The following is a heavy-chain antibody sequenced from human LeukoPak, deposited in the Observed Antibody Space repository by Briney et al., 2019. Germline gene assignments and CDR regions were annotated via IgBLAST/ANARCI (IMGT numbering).Heavy chain of an antibody. CDR3: AKEDV. Sequence: GGSLRLSCAASGFTFDDYAMHWVRQAPGKGLEWVSGISRNRGSIGYADSVKGRFTISRDNAKNSLYLQMNSLRAEDTALYYCAKEDVWGQGTTVTVSS. J-gene: IGHJ6*02. CDR1: GFTFDDYA. CDR2: ISRNRGSI. V-gene: IGHV3-9*01.